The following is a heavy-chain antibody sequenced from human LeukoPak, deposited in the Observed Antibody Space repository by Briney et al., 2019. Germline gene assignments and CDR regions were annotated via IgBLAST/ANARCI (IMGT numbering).Heavy chain of an antibody. J-gene: IGHJ5*02. CDR2: ISSSSDYI. CDR1: GFTFSRHG. CDR3: ARGKTSQNIVTRKTYNWFDP. D-gene: IGHD2/OR15-2a*01. V-gene: IGHV3-21*01. Sequence: GGSLRLSCAASGFTFSRHGINWVRQAPGKGLEWVSSISSSSDYIYYADSVKGRFTISRDNAKNSLYLQMKSLRAEDTAVYYCARGKTSQNIVTRKTYNWFDPWGQGTLVTVSS.